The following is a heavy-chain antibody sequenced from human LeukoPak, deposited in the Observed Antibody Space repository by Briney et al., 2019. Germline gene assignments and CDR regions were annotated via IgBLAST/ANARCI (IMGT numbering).Heavy chain of an antibody. V-gene: IGHV1-46*01. CDR3: ARDLASSGYYWD. CDR1: GYIFTNYY. CDR2: INPSGGST. Sequence: ASVKVSCKASGYIFTNYYMHWVRQAPGQGLKWMGIINPSGGSTSYAQKFQGRVTMTRDTSTSTVYMELSSLRSEDTAVYFCARDLASSGYYWDWGQGTLVTVSS. J-gene: IGHJ4*02. D-gene: IGHD3-22*01.